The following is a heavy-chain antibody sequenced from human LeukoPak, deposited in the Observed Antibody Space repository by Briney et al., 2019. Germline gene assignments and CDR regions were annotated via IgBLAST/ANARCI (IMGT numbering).Heavy chain of an antibody. CDR1: GGSISSYY. J-gene: IGHJ6*02. Sequence: SETLSLTCTVSGGSISSYYWSWIRQPPGKGLEWIGYIYYSGSTNYNPSLKSRVTISVDTSKNQFSLELSSVTAADTAVYYCARVYSYGYYYYYYGMDVWGQGTTVTVSS. CDR3: ARVYSYGYYYYYYGMDV. CDR2: IYYSGST. V-gene: IGHV4-59*01. D-gene: IGHD5-18*01.